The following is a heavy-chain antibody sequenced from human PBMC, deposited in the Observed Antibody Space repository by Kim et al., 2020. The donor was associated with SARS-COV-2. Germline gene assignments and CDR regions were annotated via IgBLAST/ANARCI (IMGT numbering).Heavy chain of an antibody. CDR3: AREGDYVWGGYRYRDDGFDI. CDR1: GGSISTYY. D-gene: IGHD3-16*02. J-gene: IGHJ3*02. Sequence: SETLSLTCTVSGGSISTYYWSWIRQPPGKGLEWIGYIDYSGSTNYNPSLKSRVTISLDTSKNRFSLNVSSVTAADTAVYYCAREGDYVWGGYRYRDDGFDIWGQGTMVTVSS. V-gene: IGHV4-59*13. CDR2: IDYSGST.